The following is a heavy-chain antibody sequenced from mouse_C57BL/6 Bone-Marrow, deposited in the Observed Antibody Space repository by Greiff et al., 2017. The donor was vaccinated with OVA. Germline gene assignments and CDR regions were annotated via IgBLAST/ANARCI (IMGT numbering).Heavy chain of an antibody. CDR1: GYTFTSYW. J-gene: IGHJ3*01. CDR2: IDPSDSYT. D-gene: IGHD2-4*01. V-gene: IGHV1-69*01. CDR3: ARDYDYSFAY. Sequence: QVQLQQPGAELVMPGASVKLSCMASGYTFTSYWMHWVKQRPGQGLEWIGEIDPSDSYTNYNQKFKGKSTLTVDKSSSTAYMQLSSLTSEDSAVYYCARDYDYSFAYWGQGTLVTVSA.